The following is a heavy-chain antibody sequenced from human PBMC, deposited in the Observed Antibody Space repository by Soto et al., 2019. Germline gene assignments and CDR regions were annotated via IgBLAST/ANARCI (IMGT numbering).Heavy chain of an antibody. V-gene: IGHV1-69*04. CDR3: AKDSPIVLMVYASSDDAFDI. J-gene: IGHJ3*02. CDR1: GGTFSSYT. Sequence: SVKVSCKASGGTFSSYTISWVRQAPGQGLEWMGRIIPILGIANYAQKFQGRVTITADKSTSTAYMELSSLRSEDTAVYYCAKDSPIVLMVYASSDDAFDIWGQGTMVTVSS. CDR2: IIPILGIA. D-gene: IGHD2-8*01.